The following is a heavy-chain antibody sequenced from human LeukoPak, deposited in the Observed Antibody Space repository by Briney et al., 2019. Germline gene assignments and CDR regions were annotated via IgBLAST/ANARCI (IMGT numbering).Heavy chain of an antibody. J-gene: IGHJ4*02. CDR2: MNTNNGNT. V-gene: IGHV1-8*01. CDR3: ATAGGGSSWYSVLDY. Sequence: ASVKVSCKASGYTFTSSDINWVRQATGQGLEWMGWMNTNNGNTGYAQKFQGRVTMTGNTSISPAYMELSSLTSEDPAVYYCATAGGGSSWYSVLDYWGQGTLVTVSS. CDR1: GYTFTSSD. D-gene: IGHD6-13*01.